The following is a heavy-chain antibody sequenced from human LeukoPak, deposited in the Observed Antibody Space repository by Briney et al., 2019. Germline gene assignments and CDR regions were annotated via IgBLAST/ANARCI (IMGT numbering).Heavy chain of an antibody. J-gene: IGHJ4*02. D-gene: IGHD3-22*01. V-gene: IGHV3-23*01. CDR1: GFTFSSYW. CDR2: ISGSGGGT. CDR3: AKRGVVIRVILVGFHKEAYYFDS. Sequence: GGSLRLSCAASGFTFSSYWMGWVRQAPGKGLEWVAGISGSGGGTNYADSVKGRFTISRDNPKNTLYLQMNRLRAEDTAVYFCAKRGVVIRVILVGFHKEAYYFDSWGQGALVTVSS.